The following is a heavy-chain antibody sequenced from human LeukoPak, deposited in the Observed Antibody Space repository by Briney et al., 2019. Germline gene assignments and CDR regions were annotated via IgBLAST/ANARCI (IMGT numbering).Heavy chain of an antibody. D-gene: IGHD3-10*01. CDR2: INHSGST. CDR3: ASRITMVRGVRLGSFDY. J-gene: IGHJ4*02. V-gene: IGHV4-34*01. Sequence: KPSETLSLTCAVYGGSFSGYYWSWIRQPPGKGLEWIGEINHSGSTNYNPSLKSRVTISVDTSKNQLSLKLSSVTAADTAVYYCASRITMVRGVRLGSFDYWGQGTLVTVSS. CDR1: GGSFSGYY.